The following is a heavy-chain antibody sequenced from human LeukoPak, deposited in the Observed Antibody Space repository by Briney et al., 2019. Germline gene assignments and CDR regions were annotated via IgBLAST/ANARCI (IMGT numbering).Heavy chain of an antibody. Sequence: GGSLRLSCAASGFTFTSYSMNWVRQAPGKGLEWVSSITSSSGYISYAGSVKGRFTISIDNAKSSLYLQMDSLRVEDTAVYYCARDPSPGDNWGQGTLVTVSS. J-gene: IGHJ4*02. CDR2: ITSSSGYI. CDR1: GFTFTSYS. V-gene: IGHV3-21*01. CDR3: ARDPSPGDN.